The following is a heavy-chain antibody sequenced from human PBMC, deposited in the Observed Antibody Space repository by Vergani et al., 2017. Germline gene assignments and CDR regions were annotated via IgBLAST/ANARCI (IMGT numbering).Heavy chain of an antibody. Sequence: QVQLQESGPGLVKPSETLSLTCAVSGYSISSGYYWGWILQPPGKGLEWIGSIYHSGSTYYNPSLKSRVTISVDTSKNQFSLKLSSVTAAYTAVYYCARRNYGDHDYWGQGTLVTVSS. CDR1: GYSISSGYY. CDR2: IYHSGST. CDR3: ARRNYGDHDY. J-gene: IGHJ4*02. D-gene: IGHD4-17*01. V-gene: IGHV4-38-2*01.